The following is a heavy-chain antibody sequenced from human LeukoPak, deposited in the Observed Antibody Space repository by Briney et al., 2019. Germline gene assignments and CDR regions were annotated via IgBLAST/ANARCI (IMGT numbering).Heavy chain of an antibody. CDR1: GGSIRSSSYY. V-gene: IGHV4-39*07. D-gene: IGHD3-10*01. CDR3: ARGRGHRSRITMVRGVHFDY. Sequence: SETLSLTCTVSGGSIRSSSYYWGWIRQPPGKGLEWIGEINHSGSTNYNPSLKSRVTISVDTSKNQFSLKLSSVTAADTAVYYCARGRGHRSRITMVRGVHFDYWGQGTLVTVSS. CDR2: INHSGST. J-gene: IGHJ4*02.